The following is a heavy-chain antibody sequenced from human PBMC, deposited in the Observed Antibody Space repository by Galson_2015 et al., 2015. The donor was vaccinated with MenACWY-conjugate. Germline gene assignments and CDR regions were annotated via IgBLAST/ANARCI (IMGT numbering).Heavy chain of an antibody. CDR3: ARDGVSDSDPLRYYYGSGRYNWFDP. CDR1: GYTFTSYA. V-gene: IGHV7-4-1*02. Sequence: SVKVSCKASGYTFTSYAMNWVRQAPGQGLEWMGWINTNTGNPTYAQGFTGRFVFSLDTSVSTAYLQISSLKAEDTAVYYCARDGVSDSDPLRYYYGSGRYNWFDPWGQGTLVTVSS. D-gene: IGHD3-10*01. CDR2: INTNTGNP. J-gene: IGHJ5*02.